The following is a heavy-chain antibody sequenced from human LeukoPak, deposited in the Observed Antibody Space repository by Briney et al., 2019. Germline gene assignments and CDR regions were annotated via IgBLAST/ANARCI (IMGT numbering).Heavy chain of an antibody. J-gene: IGHJ4*02. CDR1: GFTFSSYW. V-gene: IGHV3-74*01. Sequence: GGSLRLSCAASGFTFSSYWMHWVRQAPGKGLVWVSRINFDGSSTTYADSVKGRFTISRDNAKNTLYLQMNSLRAEDTAVYYCARIIGISGTYPTDYWGQGTLVTVSS. CDR2: INFDGSST. D-gene: IGHD1-26*01. CDR3: ARIIGISGTYPTDY.